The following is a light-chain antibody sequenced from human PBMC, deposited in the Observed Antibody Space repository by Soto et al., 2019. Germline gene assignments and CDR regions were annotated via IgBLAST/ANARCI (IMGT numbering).Light chain of an antibody. CDR3: QQLNDFPRT. Sequence: DIQLTQSPSFLSASIGDRVTITCRASQGIAYYLAWYQQRPGKAPNLLIYAASTLQTGVPSRFSGSGSGTQFTLTISSLQTAHSAHYYCQQLNDFPRTFGQGTKVDIK. J-gene: IGKJ1*01. CDR2: AAS. V-gene: IGKV1-9*01. CDR1: QGIAYY.